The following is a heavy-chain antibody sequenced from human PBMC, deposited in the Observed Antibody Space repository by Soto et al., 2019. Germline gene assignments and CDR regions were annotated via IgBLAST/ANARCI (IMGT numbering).Heavy chain of an antibody. J-gene: IGHJ4*02. CDR2: INHDGSKT. Sequence: HPGGSLRLSCAASQFSFRSYWMHWVRQVPGKGPAWVSRINHDGSKTEYADSVKGRFTISRDNTNNTLYLQMNSLRVEDTAMYYCVREPWGFSGTWYDYWGQGTLVTVSS. V-gene: IGHV3-74*01. D-gene: IGHD6-13*01. CDR3: VREPWGFSGTWYDY. CDR1: QFSFRSYW.